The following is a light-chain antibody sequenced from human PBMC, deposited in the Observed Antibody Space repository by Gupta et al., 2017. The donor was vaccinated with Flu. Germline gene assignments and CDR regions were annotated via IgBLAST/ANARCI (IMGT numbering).Light chain of an antibody. CDR3: ATWYDSLSAVV. Sequence: RVTFSCPGANSNIGINYVYWYQQRPGAAPKLIIYKSNKRPSGVPDRFSGSKYGTSAALAISGLLSEDEAEYYCATWYDSLSAVVFGGGTKLTVL. CDR2: KSN. CDR1: NSNIGINY. J-gene: IGLJ2*01. V-gene: IGLV1-47*01.